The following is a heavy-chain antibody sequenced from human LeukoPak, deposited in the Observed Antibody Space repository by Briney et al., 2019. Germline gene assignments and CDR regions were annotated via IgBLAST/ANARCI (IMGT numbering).Heavy chain of an antibody. Sequence: PGGSLRLSCAASGFTFYQYAILWLQQVPGKGLKWVSCISRNSGSIGYAASVRGRFTISRDNAKNSVYLQMNSLRAEDTALYYCAKDKAPLYSGYDWDLDFWGQGTLVIVSS. V-gene: IGHV3-9*01. J-gene: IGHJ4*02. CDR1: GFTFYQYA. CDR3: AKDKAPLYSGYDWDLDF. CDR2: ISRNSGSI. D-gene: IGHD5-12*01.